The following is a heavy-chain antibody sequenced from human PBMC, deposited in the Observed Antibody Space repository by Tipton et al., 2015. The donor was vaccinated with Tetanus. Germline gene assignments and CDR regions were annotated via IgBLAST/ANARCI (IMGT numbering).Heavy chain of an antibody. CDR3: ARDRGDTGTVNWFDP. J-gene: IGHJ5*02. Sequence: TLSLTCTVSGGSVRSGDYHWSWIRQPPGKGLEWLAYISGSGTTNSNYYHKSRITMTQDTSRNQFSLKLTSVTAADTAVYYCARDRGDTGTVNWFDPWGQGTLVTVSS. V-gene: IGHV4-61*08. CDR1: GGSVRSGDYH. CDR2: ISGSGTT. D-gene: IGHD1-1*01.